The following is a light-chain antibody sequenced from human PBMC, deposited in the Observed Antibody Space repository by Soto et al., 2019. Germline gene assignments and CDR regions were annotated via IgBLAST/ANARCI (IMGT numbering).Light chain of an antibody. CDR1: SNDVGGYNF. V-gene: IGLV2-11*01. CDR2: DVS. J-gene: IGLJ2*01. Sequence: QSALTQPRSVSGSPGQSVTISCTGTSNDVGGYNFVSWYQQHPGKVPKLFIYDVSRQPSGVPDRFSGSKSGNTASLTISGLQAEEEDDYYCSSYAGSYTLVFGGGTKLTVL. CDR3: SSYAGSYTLV.